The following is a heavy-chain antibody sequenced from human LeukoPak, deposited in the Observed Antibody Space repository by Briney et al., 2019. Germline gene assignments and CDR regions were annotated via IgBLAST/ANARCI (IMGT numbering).Heavy chain of an antibody. CDR3: ARNPLEYSSSWYRDY. Sequence: GESLKISCKGSGYSFTNYWISWVRQMPGKGVEWMGRIDPSDSYTNYSPSFQGHVTISADKSISTAYLQWSSLKASDTAMYYCARNPLEYSSSWYRDYWGQGTLVTVSS. CDR1: GYSFTNYW. D-gene: IGHD6-13*01. J-gene: IGHJ4*02. CDR2: IDPSDSYT. V-gene: IGHV5-10-1*01.